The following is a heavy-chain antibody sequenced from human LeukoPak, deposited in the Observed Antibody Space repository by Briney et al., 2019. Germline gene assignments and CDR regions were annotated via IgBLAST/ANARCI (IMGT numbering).Heavy chain of an antibody. CDR2: IYPGDSDI. CDR1: RYSFTSYW. D-gene: IGHD4-17*01. V-gene: IGHV5-51*01. Sequence: GESLKISCKGSRYSFTSYWIGWVRQMPGKGLELMGIIYPGDSDIRYSPSFQGQVTISADKSISTAFLQWSSLRASDTAMYYCARLPSYGDSFDYWGQGTLVTVS. CDR3: ARLPSYGDSFDY. J-gene: IGHJ4*02.